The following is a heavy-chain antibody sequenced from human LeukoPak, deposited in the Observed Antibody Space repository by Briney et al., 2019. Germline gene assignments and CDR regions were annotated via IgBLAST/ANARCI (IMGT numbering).Heavy chain of an antibody. J-gene: IGHJ4*02. CDR1: GYTFTSYD. CDR2: IIPIFGTA. D-gene: IGHD5-18*01. V-gene: IGHV1-69*05. Sequence: SVKVSCKASGYTFTSYDISWVRQAPGQGLEWMGGIIPIFGTANYAQKFQGRVTITTDESTSTAYMELSSLRSEDTAVYYCAGGDVDTAMAADQFDYWGQGTLVTVSS. CDR3: AGGDVDTAMAADQFDY.